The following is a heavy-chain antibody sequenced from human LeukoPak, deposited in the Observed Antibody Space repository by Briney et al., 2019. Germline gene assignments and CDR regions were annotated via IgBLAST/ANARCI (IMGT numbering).Heavy chain of an antibody. V-gene: IGHV4-39*01. CDR3: VYGSEIFDP. CDR1: GGSISSGGYS. Sequence: SETLSLTCAVSGGSISSGGYSWSWIRQPPGKGLEWIGSIYYSGSTYYNPSLKSRVTISVDTSKNQFSLKLSSVTAADTAVYYCVYGSEIFDPWGQGTLVTVSS. J-gene: IGHJ5*02. D-gene: IGHD3-10*01. CDR2: IYYSGST.